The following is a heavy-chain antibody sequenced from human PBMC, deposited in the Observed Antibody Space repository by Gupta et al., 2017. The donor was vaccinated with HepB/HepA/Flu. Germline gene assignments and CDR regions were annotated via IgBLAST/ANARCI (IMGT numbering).Heavy chain of an antibody. Sequence: QVQLVQSGAEVRKPGSSVKVSCQASGGTFNSYAISWVRHVPGQGLEWMGRFIPLLNTTNYAQKFQGRVTITAGKSTSTAYMELSSLRSEDTAVYYCASDSSFDSWGQGTPVTVSS. CDR2: FIPLLNTT. CDR3: ASDSSFDS. CDR1: GGTFNSYA. V-gene: IGHV1-69*04. J-gene: IGHJ4*02.